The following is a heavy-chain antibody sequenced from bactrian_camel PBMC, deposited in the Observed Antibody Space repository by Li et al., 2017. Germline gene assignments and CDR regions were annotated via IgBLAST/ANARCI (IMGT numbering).Heavy chain of an antibody. Sequence: HVQLVESGGGSVQAGGSLRLSCAASGYSSNTFCMGWFRRVPGKEREGVAGIGIDGRTAYADSVKGRFTISQDKAKNTLYLQMNSLKSEDTALYYCATMRGVGTYCSGSYCFRDGFIYWGQGTQVTVSS. CDR3: ATMRGVGTYCSGSYCFRDGFIY. CDR1: GYSSNTFC. CDR2: IGIDGRT. J-gene: IGHJ4*01. D-gene: IGHD2*01. V-gene: IGHV3S55*01.